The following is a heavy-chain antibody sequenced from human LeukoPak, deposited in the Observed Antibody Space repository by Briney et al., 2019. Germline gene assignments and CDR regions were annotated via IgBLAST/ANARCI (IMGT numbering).Heavy chain of an antibody. V-gene: IGHV4-61*02. CDR2: IHTSGST. CDR1: GGSISSGSYY. Sequence: PSETLSLTCTVSGGSISSGSYYWSWIRQPAGKGLEWIGRIHTSGSTNYNPSLKSRVTISVDTSKNQFSLKLSSVTAADTAVYYCARGFGYSYDLDYWGQGTLVTVSS. D-gene: IGHD5-18*01. CDR3: ARGFGYSYDLDY. J-gene: IGHJ4*02.